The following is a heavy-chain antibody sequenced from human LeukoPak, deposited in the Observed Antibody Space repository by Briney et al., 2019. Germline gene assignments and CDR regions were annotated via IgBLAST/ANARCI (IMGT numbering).Heavy chain of an antibody. D-gene: IGHD3-3*01. CDR1: GYTLTGLS. CDR2: FDPEDGET. Sequence: ASVKVSCKVSGYTLTGLSMHWVRQAPGKGLEWMGGFDPEDGETIYAQKFQGRVTMTEDTSTDTAYMELSSLRSEDTAVYYCATYPRPGVVAHYYYYYMDVWGKGTTVTVSS. V-gene: IGHV1-24*01. CDR3: ATYPRPGVVAHYYYYYMDV. J-gene: IGHJ6*03.